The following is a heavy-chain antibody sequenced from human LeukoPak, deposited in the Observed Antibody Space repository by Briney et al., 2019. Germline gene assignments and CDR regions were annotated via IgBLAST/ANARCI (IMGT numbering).Heavy chain of an antibody. CDR3: ARGPSGYHNT. Sequence: PGGSLRLSCAASRFTFDEYGMSWVRQTAGKGVEWVSGINWNGRSIGYADSVKGRLTVSRDNAKSSLYLQMNSLRAEDTAVYYCARGPSGYHNTGGQGTLVTVSS. CDR2: INWNGRSI. J-gene: IGHJ4*02. D-gene: IGHD5-12*01. CDR1: RFTFDEYG. V-gene: IGHV3-20*04.